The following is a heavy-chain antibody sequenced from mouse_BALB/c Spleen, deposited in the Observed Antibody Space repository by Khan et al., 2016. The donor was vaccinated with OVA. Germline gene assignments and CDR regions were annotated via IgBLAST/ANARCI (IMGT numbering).Heavy chain of an antibody. CDR1: GYTFNSYY. CDR2: INPNNGDA. J-gene: IGHJ3*01. Sequence: VELVESGAELVKPGASVKLSCKASGYTFNSYYMYWVKQRPGQGLEWIGEINPNNGDANFNEKFKNKVTLTVDKSSNTAFMQLSSLTSEDSAVYYCTRSGYGSFAYWGQGTLVTVSA. D-gene: IGHD2-2*01. V-gene: IGHV1S81*02. CDR3: TRSGYGSFAY.